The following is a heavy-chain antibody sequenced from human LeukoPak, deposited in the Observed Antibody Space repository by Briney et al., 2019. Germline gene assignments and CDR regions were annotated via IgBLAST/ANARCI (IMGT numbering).Heavy chain of an antibody. CDR3: ARATWNDYAFDI. Sequence: SQTLSLTCAISGDSVSSNSAAWNWIRQSPSRGPEWLGRTYYRSKWYNDYAGSVKSRITINPDTSKNQFSLQLNSVTPEDTAVYYCARATWNDYAFDIWGQGTLVTVSS. CDR2: TYYRSKWYN. CDR1: GDSVSSNSAA. V-gene: IGHV6-1*01. D-gene: IGHD1-1*01. J-gene: IGHJ3*02.